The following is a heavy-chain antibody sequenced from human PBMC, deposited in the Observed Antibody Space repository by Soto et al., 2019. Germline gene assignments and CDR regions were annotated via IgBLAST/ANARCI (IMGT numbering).Heavy chain of an antibody. V-gene: IGHV3-30-3*01. CDR3: ARDSGYFDY. CDR1: GFTFSSYA. CDR2: ISYDGSNK. J-gene: IGHJ4*02. Sequence: QVQLVESGGGVVQPGRSLRLSCAASGFTFSSYAMHWVRQAPGKGLEWVAVISYDGSNKYYADSVKGRFTISRDNSKNTLYLQMNSLRAEDTAVYYCARDSGYFDYWGQGTLVTVPS.